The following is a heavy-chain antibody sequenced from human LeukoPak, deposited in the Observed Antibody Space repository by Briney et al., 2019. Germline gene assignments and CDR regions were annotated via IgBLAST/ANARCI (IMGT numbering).Heavy chain of an antibody. D-gene: IGHD5-24*01. V-gene: IGHV1-69*04. Sequence: SVKVSCKASVGTFSSYALSWVRQAPGQGLEWMGTIIPIVGIANYAQKFQGRATITADKSKITAYMELSSLRSEDTAVYYCARDGEMATIYFDYWGQGTLVTVSS. CDR2: IIPIVGIA. CDR3: ARDGEMATIYFDY. J-gene: IGHJ4*02. CDR1: VGTFSSYA.